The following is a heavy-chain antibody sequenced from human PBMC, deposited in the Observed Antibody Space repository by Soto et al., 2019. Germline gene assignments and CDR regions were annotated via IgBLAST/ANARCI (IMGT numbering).Heavy chain of an antibody. CDR2: ISGSGGST. V-gene: IGHV3-23*01. D-gene: IGHD1-26*01. CDR1: GFTFSSYA. CDR3: AKDEPAFRGSNSGSSDY. J-gene: IGHJ4*02. Sequence: PGGSLRLSCVASGFTFSSYAMSWVRQAPGKGLEWVSAISGSGGSTYYADSVKGRFTISRDNSKNTLYLQMNSLRAEDTAVYYCAKDEPAFRGSNSGSSDYWGQGTLVTVSS.